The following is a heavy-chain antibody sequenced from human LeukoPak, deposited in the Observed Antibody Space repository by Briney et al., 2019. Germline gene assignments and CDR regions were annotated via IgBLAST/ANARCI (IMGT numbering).Heavy chain of an antibody. CDR1: GGSFSGYY. D-gene: IGHD3-10*01. V-gene: IGHV4-34*01. J-gene: IGHJ4*02. CDR3: ATSITMVRGVTPHFDY. Sequence: PSETLSLACAVYGGSFSGYYWSWIRQPPGKGLEWIGEINHSGSTNYNPSLKSRVTISVDTSKNQFSLKLSSVTAADTAMYYCATSITMVRGVTPHFDYWGQGTLVTVSS. CDR2: INHSGST.